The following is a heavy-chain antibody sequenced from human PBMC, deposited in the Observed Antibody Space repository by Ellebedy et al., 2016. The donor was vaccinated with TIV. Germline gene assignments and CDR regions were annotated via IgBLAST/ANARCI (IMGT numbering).Heavy chain of an antibody. CDR1: GFTFSSYA. J-gene: IGHJ3*02. CDR3: AKDQRRSVARYYDILTGYYNDAFDI. Sequence: GGSLRLXCAASGFTFSSYAMSWVRQAPGKGLEWVSAISGSGGSTYYADSVKGRFTISRDNSKNTLYLQMNSLRAEDTAVYYCAKDQRRSVARYYDILTGYYNDAFDIWGQGTMVTVSS. CDR2: ISGSGGST. D-gene: IGHD3-9*01. V-gene: IGHV3-23*01.